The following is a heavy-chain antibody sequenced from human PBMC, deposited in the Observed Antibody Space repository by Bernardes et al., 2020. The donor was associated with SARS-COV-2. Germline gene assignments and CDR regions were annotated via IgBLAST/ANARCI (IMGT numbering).Heavy chain of an antibody. D-gene: IGHD6-13*01. J-gene: IGHJ4*02. V-gene: IGHV4-4*02. Sequence: SETLSLTCAVSGESISSSNWWTWVRQPPGKGLEWIGEVYGTGGNNYNPSLKSRVTISIDKSKNQFSLKLNSVTAADTAVYYCARQVRWYVGPDYWGQGTLATVSS. CDR3: ARQVRWYVGPDY. CDR1: GESISSSNW. CDR2: VYGTGGN.